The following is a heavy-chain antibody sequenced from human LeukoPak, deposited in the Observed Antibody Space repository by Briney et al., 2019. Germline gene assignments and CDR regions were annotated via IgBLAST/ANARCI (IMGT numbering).Heavy chain of an antibody. D-gene: IGHD5-24*01. J-gene: IGHJ4*02. Sequence: PSETLSLTCPVSGGSISNYYYWTWIRQPPGKGLEWIGYVYYTGSTNFNPSLKSRVTMSLDTSRNQFSLELTSLTAADTAVYYCARGAMATTPFFGYWGQGTLVTVSS. CDR3: ARGAMATTPFFGY. CDR1: GGSISNYY. CDR2: VYYTGST. V-gene: IGHV4-59*01.